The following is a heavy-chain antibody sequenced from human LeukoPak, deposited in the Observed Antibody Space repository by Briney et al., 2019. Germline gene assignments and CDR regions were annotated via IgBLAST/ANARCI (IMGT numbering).Heavy chain of an antibody. J-gene: IGHJ2*01. Sequence: PSETLSLTCTVSGGSISSSSYYWGWIRQPPGKGLEWIGSIYYSGSTYYNPSLKSRVTISVDRSKNQFSLKLSPVTAADTAVYYCARRVVPAARDWYFDLWGRGTLVTVSS. CDR3: ARRVVPAARDWYFDL. V-gene: IGHV4-39*07. CDR2: IYYSGST. CDR1: GGSISSSSYY. D-gene: IGHD2-2*01.